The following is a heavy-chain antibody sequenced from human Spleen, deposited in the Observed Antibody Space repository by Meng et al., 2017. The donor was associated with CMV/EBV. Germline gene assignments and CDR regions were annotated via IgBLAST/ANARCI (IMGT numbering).Heavy chain of an antibody. CDR2: IYHTGNT. J-gene: IGHJ4*02. CDR3: ARARFDH. Sequence: SETLSLTCTVSGGSISSSSYYWGWIRQPPGKGLEWIASIYHTGNTYYNPSLKSRVTISVDTSKNQFSLILSSVTAADMAVYYCARARFDHWGQGTLVTVSS. V-gene: IGHV4-39*07. CDR1: GGSISSSSYY.